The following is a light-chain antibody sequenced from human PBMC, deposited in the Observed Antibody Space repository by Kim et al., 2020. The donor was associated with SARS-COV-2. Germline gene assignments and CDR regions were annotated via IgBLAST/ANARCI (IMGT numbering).Light chain of an antibody. CDR1: QSVSTW. Sequence: DIQMTQSPSTLSASVGDRITITCRASQSVSTWLAWYQQKPGKAPNLLIYDASTLESGVPSRFSGSGSGTEFTLTISSLQPDDFATYYCQQYNRYWTFGQGTKV. V-gene: IGKV1-5*01. CDR2: DAS. CDR3: QQYNRYWT. J-gene: IGKJ1*01.